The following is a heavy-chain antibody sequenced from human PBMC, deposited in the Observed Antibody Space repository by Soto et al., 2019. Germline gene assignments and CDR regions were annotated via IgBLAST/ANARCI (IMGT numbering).Heavy chain of an antibody. Sequence: SETLSLTCTVSCGSISSYYWSWIRQPAGKGLEWIGRIYTSGSTNYNPFLKSRVTMSVDTSKNQFSLKLSSVTAADTAVYYCARVSPGIVGATFDYWGQGTLVTVSS. CDR1: CGSISSYY. CDR3: ARVSPGIVGATFDY. D-gene: IGHD1-26*01. J-gene: IGHJ4*02. V-gene: IGHV4-4*07. CDR2: IYTSGST.